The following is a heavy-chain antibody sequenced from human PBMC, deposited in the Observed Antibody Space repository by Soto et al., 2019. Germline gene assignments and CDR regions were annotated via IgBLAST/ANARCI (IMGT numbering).Heavy chain of an antibody. CDR3: ARHRPYSTPFYVDY. D-gene: IGHD2-15*01. CDR1: GYSISSSNW. J-gene: IGHJ4*02. CDR2: IYYNGTT. V-gene: IGHV4-28*01. Sequence: PSETLSLTCAVSGYSISSSNWWGWIRQPPGKGQEWNGYIYYNGTTYYNPSLKSRDNKSVDTSKNKFSLKLSSVTAFVTAVYYCARHRPYSTPFYVDYWGQGTQVTVS.